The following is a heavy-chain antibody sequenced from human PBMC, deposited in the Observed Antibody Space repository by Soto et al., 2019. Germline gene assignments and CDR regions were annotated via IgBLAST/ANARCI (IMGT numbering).Heavy chain of an antibody. CDR2: INAGNGNT. CDR3: AREYYYGSGSYYLPVWYMDV. V-gene: IGHV1-3*01. D-gene: IGHD3-10*01. J-gene: IGHJ6*03. CDR1: GYTFTSYA. Sequence: QVQLVQSGAEVKKPGASVKVSCKASGYTFTSYAMHWERQAPGQRLEWMGWINAGNGNTKYSQKFQGRVTITRDTSASTAYMELSSLRSEDTAVYYCAREYYYGSGSYYLPVWYMDVWGKGTTVTVSS.